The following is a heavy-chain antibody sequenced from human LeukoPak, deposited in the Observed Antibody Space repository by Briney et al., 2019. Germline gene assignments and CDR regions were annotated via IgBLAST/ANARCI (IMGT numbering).Heavy chain of an antibody. J-gene: IGHJ4*02. CDR1: GFTFSDNY. Sequence: GGSLRLSCAASGFTFSDNYMSWIRQAPGKGLEWVSYISNGGTTTKYADSVEGRFTISTDNAKNFLYLQMNSLRAEDTAVYFCASDPRPLDHWGQGTLVTVSS. CDR2: ISNGGTTT. CDR3: ASDPRPLDH. V-gene: IGHV3-11*04.